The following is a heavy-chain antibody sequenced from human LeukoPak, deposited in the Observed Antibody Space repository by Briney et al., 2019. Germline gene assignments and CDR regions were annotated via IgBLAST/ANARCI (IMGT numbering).Heavy chain of an antibody. CDR1: GFTFDDYA. Sequence: GRSLRLSCAASGFTFDDYAMHWVRQAPGKGLEWVSGISWNSGSIGYADSVKGRFTISSDNAKNSLYLQMNSLRVDDTAVYYCARWARYCSSGSCYSWFDPWGQGTLVTVSS. J-gene: IGHJ5*02. V-gene: IGHV3-9*01. CDR2: ISWNSGSI. D-gene: IGHD2-15*01. CDR3: ARWARYCSSGSCYSWFDP.